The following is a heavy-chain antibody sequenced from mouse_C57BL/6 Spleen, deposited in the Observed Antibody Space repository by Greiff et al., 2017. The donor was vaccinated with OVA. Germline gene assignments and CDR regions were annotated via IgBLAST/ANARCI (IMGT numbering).Heavy chain of an antibody. V-gene: IGHV8-8*01. J-gene: IGHJ2*01. Sequence: QVTLKECGPGILQPSQTLSLTCSFSGFSLSTFGMGVGWIRQPSGKGLEWLAHIWWDDDKYYNPALKSRLTISKDTSKNQVFLKIANVDTADTATYYCARISYYGSSSYYFDDWGQGTTLTVSS. CDR3: ARISYYGSSSYYFDD. CDR1: GFSLSTFGMG. CDR2: IWWDDDK. D-gene: IGHD1-1*01.